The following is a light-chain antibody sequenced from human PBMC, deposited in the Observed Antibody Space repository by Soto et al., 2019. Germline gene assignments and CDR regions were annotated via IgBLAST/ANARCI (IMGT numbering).Light chain of an antibody. V-gene: IGLV2-14*01. J-gene: IGLJ1*01. CDR1: SSDVGGYNY. CDR2: DVS. Sequence: QSALTQPASVSGSPGQSITISCTGTSSDVGGYNYVSWYQQHPGAAPKLMIYDVSDRPSGISNRFSGSKSGNTASLTISGLQAEDEADYYCTSYTGSSTPYVFGTGTKVTVL. CDR3: TSYTGSSTPYV.